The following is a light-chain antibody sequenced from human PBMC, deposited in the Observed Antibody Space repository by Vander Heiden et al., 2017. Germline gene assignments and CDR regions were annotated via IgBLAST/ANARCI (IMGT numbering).Light chain of an antibody. J-gene: IGLJ3*02. V-gene: IGLV3-21*02. CDR2: DDS. CDR3: QVWDSSSDHWV. Sequence: SYVLTQPPSVSVAPGQTARITCGGNNIGSKSVHWYQQKPGQAPVLVVYDDSDRSSGSPERFSGSNSGNTATLTISRVEAGDEADYYCQVWDSSSDHWVFGGGTKLTVL. CDR1: NIGSKS.